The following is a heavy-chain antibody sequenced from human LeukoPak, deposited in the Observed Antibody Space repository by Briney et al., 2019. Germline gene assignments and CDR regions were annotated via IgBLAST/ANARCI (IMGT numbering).Heavy chain of an antibody. J-gene: IGHJ4*02. CDR1: GYTFTGYY. D-gene: IGHD6-25*01. CDR3: ARELAGYSSDGGGFDY. CDR2: TNPNSGGT. V-gene: IGHV1-2*02. Sequence: ASVKVSCKASGYTFTGYYMHWVRQAPGQGLEWMGWTNPNSGGTNYAQKFQGRVTMTRDTSISTAYMELSRLRSDDTAVYYCARELAGYSSDGGGFDYWGQGTLVTVSS.